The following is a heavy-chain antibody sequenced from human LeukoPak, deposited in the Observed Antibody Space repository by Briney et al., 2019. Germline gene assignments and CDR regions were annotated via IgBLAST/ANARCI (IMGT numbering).Heavy chain of an antibody. CDR1: GGSFSPYY. J-gene: IGHJ4*02. CDR3: ARGGFYCGGDCYVDY. Sequence: SETLSLTCAVYGGSFSPYYWSWIRQPPGKGLEWIGEINHNGSTNYNPSLKSRVTISVDTSKNQFSLRLSSVTAADTAVYYCARGGFYCGGDCYVDYWGQGTLVTVSS. D-gene: IGHD2-21*02. CDR2: INHNGST. V-gene: IGHV4-34*01.